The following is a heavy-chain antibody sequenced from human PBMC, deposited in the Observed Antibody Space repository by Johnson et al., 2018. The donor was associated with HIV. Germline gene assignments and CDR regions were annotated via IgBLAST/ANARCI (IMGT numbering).Heavy chain of an antibody. D-gene: IGHD3-22*01. CDR1: GFTFSSYW. J-gene: IGHJ3*02. V-gene: IGHV3-74*02. Sequence: EVQLVESGGGLVQPGGSLRLSCAASGFTFSSYWMHWVRQAPGKGLVWVSRINSDGSSTSYADSVKGRFTISRDNSKNTLYLQMNSLRAEDTAVYYCAKRGSTMIGGAGAFDIWGQGTMVTVSS. CDR3: AKRGSTMIGGAGAFDI. CDR2: INSDGSST.